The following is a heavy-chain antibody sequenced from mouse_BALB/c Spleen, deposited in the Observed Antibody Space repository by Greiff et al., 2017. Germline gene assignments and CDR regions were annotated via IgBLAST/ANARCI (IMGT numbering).Heavy chain of an antibody. J-gene: IGHJ2*01. CDR2: IDPANGNT. D-gene: IGHD2-3*01. CDR1: GFNIKDTY. V-gene: IGHV14-3*02. Sequence: VQLQQSGAELVKPGASVKLSCTASGFNIKDTYMHWVKQRPEQGLEWIGRIDPANGNTKYDPKFQGKATITADTSSNTAYLQLSSLTSEDTAVYYCARRGVYDSYYCDYWGQGTTLTVSS. CDR3: ARRGVYDSYYCDY.